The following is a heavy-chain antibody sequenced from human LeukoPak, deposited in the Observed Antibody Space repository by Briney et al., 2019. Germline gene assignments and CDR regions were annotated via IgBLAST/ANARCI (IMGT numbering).Heavy chain of an antibody. J-gene: IGHJ4*02. D-gene: IGHD3-10*01. Sequence: ASVKVSCKASGYTFTSYYLHWVRQALGKGLEWMGIINPSGGSTSYAQKFQGRVTMTRDTSTSTVYMELSSLRSEDTAVYYCARASGSSFLDYWGQGTLVTVSS. CDR1: GYTFTSYY. CDR3: ARASGSSFLDY. CDR2: INPSGGST. V-gene: IGHV1-46*01.